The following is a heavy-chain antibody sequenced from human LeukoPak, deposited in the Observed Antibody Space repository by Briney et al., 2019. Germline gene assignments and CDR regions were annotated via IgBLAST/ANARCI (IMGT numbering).Heavy chain of an antibody. CDR3: AKDVNSSGYYLGFDY. D-gene: IGHD3-22*01. CDR1: GFTFSSFW. Sequence: GGSLRLSCAAAGFTFSSFWMCWVRQAPGKGLEWVANIKQAGSEIYYVDSVKGRFTISRDNAKNSLYLQMSSLRAEDTAVYYCAKDVNSSGYYLGFDYWGQGTLVTVSS. J-gene: IGHJ4*02. CDR2: IKQAGSEI. V-gene: IGHV3-7*01.